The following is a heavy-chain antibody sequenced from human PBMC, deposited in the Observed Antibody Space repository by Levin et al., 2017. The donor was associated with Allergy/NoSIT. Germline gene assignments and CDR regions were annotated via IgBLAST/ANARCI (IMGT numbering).Heavy chain of an antibody. Sequence: SQTLSLTCAVYGGSFSGYYWSWIRQPPGKGLEWIGEINHSGSTNYNPSLKSRVTISVDTSKNQFSLKLSSVTAADTAVYYCARRFGGSGSYYKNYYYYMDVWGKGTTVTVSS. CDR1: GGSFSGYY. J-gene: IGHJ6*03. D-gene: IGHD3-10*01. CDR3: ARRFGGSGSYYKNYYYYMDV. V-gene: IGHV4-34*01. CDR2: INHSGST.